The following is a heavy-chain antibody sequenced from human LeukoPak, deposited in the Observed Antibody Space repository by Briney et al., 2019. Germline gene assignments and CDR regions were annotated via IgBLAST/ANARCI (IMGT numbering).Heavy chain of an antibody. CDR2: LWYDGSNN. Sequence: QPGRSLRLSCAASGFTFSSYGMHWVRQAPGKGLEWVAVLWYDGSNNYYADSVKGRFTISRDNSKNTLSLQMNSLRAEDTAVYYCAKDGGIAAAGTSVYFDYWGQGTLVTVSS. CDR3: AKDGGIAAAGTSVYFDY. V-gene: IGHV3-33*06. CDR1: GFTFSSYG. J-gene: IGHJ4*02. D-gene: IGHD6-13*01.